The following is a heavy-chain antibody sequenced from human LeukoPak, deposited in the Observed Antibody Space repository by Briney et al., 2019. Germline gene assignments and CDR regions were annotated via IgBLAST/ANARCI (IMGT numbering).Heavy chain of an antibody. D-gene: IGHD3-3*01. V-gene: IGHV4-30-4*08. J-gene: IGHJ3*02. CDR2: IYYSGST. Sequence: SETLSLTCAVYGGSLSGYYWGWIRQPPGKGLEWIGYIYYSGSTYYNPSLKSRVTISVDTSKNQFSLKLSSVTAADTAVYYCARGIRFLEWFDAFDIWGQGTMVTVSS. CDR3: ARGIRFLEWFDAFDI. CDR1: GGSLSGYY.